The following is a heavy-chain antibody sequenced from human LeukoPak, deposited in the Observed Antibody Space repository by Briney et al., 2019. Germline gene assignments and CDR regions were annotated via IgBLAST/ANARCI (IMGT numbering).Heavy chain of an antibody. V-gene: IGHV4-59*01. CDR1: NGSISSYY. CDR3: ARETSQKGAHYMDV. D-gene: IGHD3-16*01. CDR2: IYYSGST. J-gene: IGHJ6*03. Sequence: SETLSLTCTVSNGSISSYYWSWIRQPPGKRLEWIGYIYYSGSTNYNPSLKSRVTISVDTSKNQFSLKVSSVTAADTAVYYCARETSQKGAHYMDVWGEGTTVTISS.